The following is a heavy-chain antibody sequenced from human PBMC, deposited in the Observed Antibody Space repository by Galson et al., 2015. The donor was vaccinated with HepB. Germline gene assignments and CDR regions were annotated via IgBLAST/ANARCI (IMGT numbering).Heavy chain of an antibody. CDR3: AREKAPLESSGYYYVAFDI. V-gene: IGHV3-21*01. Sequence: SLRLSCAASGFTFSSYSMNWVRQAPGKGLEWVSSISSSSSYIYYADSVKGRFTISRDNAKNSLYLQMNSLRAEDTAVYYCAREKAPLESSGYYYVAFDIWGQGTMVTVSS. D-gene: IGHD3-22*01. CDR1: GFTFSSYS. J-gene: IGHJ3*02. CDR2: ISSSSSYI.